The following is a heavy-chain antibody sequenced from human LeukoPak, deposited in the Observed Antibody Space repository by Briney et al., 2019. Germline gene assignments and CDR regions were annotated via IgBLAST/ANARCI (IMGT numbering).Heavy chain of an antibody. CDR3: ARAGSGSYRYYYYGMDV. Sequence: ASVKVSCKASGYTFTSYDINWVRPATGQGLEWMGWMNPNSGNTGYAQKFQGRVTMTRNTSISTAYMELSSLRSEDTAVYYCARAGSGSYRYYYYGMDVWGQGTTVTVSS. J-gene: IGHJ6*02. CDR1: GYTFTSYD. CDR2: MNPNSGNT. V-gene: IGHV1-8*01. D-gene: IGHD3-10*01.